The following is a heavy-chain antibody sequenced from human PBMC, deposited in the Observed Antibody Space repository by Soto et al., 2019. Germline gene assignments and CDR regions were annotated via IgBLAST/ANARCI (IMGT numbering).Heavy chain of an antibody. V-gene: IGHV4-61*08. Sequence: QVQLQESGPGLVKPSETLSLTCTVSGGSVRDYGYYWTWIRQPPGKGLEWIGYIAYNGGTSYNPSLRSRVTISVDTSQSQFSLDLSSATAADSALYYCPRGGHLYENMIWGQGSLVTVSS. J-gene: IGHJ4*02. CDR2: IAYNGGT. D-gene: IGHD2-8*01. CDR3: PRGGHLYENMI. CDR1: GGSVRDYGYY.